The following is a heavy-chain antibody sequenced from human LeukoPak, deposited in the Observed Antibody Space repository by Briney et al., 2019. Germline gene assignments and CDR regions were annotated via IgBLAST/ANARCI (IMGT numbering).Heavy chain of an antibody. J-gene: IGHJ4*02. CDR1: GFTFSSYW. D-gene: IGHD2-15*01. CDR2: IKQDGSEK. CDR3: ARVRAAATDY. V-gene: IGHV3-7*01. Sequence: GGSLRLSRAASGFTFSSYWMGWVRRAPGKGLEWVANIKQDGSEKFYVDSVKGRFTISRDNAKSSLYLQMNSLRAEDTAVYYCARVRAAATDYWGQGTLVTVSS.